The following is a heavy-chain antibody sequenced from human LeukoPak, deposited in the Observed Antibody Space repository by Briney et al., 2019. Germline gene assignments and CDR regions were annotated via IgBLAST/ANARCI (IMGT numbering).Heavy chain of an antibody. CDR1: GFTFNTYA. CDR3: ARETYCGGGSCYRGNFDV. J-gene: IGHJ3*01. D-gene: IGHD2-15*01. Sequence: GGSLRLSCAASGFTFNTYAMHWVRQAPGKGLQWVAAIWYDGSNKYYPDSVKGRFTISRDNSKNTLYLQMNSLRADDTAVYYCARETYCGGGSCYRGNFDVWGQGTMVTVSS. V-gene: IGHV3-33*01. CDR2: IWYDGSNK.